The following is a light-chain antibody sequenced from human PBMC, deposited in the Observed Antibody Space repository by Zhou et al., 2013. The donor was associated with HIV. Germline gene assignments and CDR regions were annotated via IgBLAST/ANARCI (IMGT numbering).Light chain of an antibody. CDR2: AAS. J-gene: IGKJ3*01. Sequence: IQLTQSPSSLSASVGDRVTITCRASQGISSYLAWYQQKPGKAPRLLMYAASTLPSGVPSRFSGSGSGIDFSLTISGLQPVDFATYYCQQSHSTVVTFGPGPQWTSN. CDR1: QGISSY. CDR3: QQSHSTVVT. V-gene: IGKV1-9*01.